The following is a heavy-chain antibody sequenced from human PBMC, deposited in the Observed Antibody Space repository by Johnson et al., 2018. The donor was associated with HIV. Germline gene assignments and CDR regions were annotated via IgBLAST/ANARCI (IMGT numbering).Heavy chain of an antibody. CDR3: AKTRIVGANEDAFDI. CDR1: GFTFSSYW. D-gene: IGHD1-26*01. J-gene: IGHJ3*02. CDR2: IWYDGSNK. Sequence: QVQLVESGGGLVQPGGSLRLSCAASGFTFSSYWMSWVRQAPGKGLEWVAVIWYDGSNKYYADSVNGRLTISSDNAKNTLDLQMKSLRAEDTAVYYCAKTRIVGANEDAFDIWGQGTMVTVSS. V-gene: IGHV3-33*08.